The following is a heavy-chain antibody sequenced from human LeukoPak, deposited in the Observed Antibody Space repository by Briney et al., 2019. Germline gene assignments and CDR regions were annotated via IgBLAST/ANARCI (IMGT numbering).Heavy chain of an antibody. CDR3: ARWYSSGWYDVFDY. CDR2: INHSGST. J-gene: IGHJ4*02. CDR1: GGSFSGYY. D-gene: IGHD6-19*01. V-gene: IGHV4-34*01. Sequence: SETLSLTCAVYGGSFSGYYWSWIRQPPGKGLEWIGEINHSGSTNYNPSLKSRVTISVDTSKNQFSLKLSSVTAADTAVYYCARWYSSGWYDVFDYWGQGTLVTVSS.